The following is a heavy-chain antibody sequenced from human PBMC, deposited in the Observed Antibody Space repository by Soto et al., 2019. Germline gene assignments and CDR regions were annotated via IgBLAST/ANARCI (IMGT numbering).Heavy chain of an antibody. CDR2: ISSSSSYI. V-gene: IGHV3-21*01. CDR1: GFTFSSYI. Sequence: GGSLRVSCAASGFTFSSYIMNWVRQSPGKGLEWVSSISSSSSYIYYADSVKGRFTISRDNAKNSLYLQMNSLRAEDTAVYYCATSPPKYYYDSSGNLDYWGQGTLVTVSS. D-gene: IGHD3-22*01. CDR3: ATSPPKYYYDSSGNLDY. J-gene: IGHJ4*02.